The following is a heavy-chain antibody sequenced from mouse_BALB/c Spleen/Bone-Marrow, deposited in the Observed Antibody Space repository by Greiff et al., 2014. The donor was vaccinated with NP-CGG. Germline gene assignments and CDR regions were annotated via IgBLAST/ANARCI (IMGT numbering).Heavy chain of an antibody. CDR3: ARSGERYGAMDY. D-gene: IGHD1-1*02. V-gene: IGHV5-4*02. CDR2: ISNGGTYT. CDR1: GFTFSDFY. Sequence: VNVVESGGGLVKPGGSLKLSCAASGFTFSDFYMFWFRQTPEKRLEWVATISNGGTYTYYPDSVKGRFTISRDNAKNNLYLQMSSLKSEDTAMYYCARSGERYGAMDYWGQGTSVTVTS. J-gene: IGHJ4*01.